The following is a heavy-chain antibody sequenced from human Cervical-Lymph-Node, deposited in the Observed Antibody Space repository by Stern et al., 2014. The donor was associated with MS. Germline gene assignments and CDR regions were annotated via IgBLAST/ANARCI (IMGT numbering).Heavy chain of an antibody. V-gene: IGHV5-10-1*03. CDR2: IDPSDSYT. D-gene: IGHD2-21*02. CDR3: ARRVTATADLDAFQI. CDR1: GYSFTSYY. J-gene: IGHJ3*02. Sequence: EVQLVESGAEMKKPGESLRISCEASGYSFTSYYINWVHQTPEKGLEWMGRIDPSDSYTHYSPPFQGHVTMSADTSINTVYLHWSSLRASDTAMYYCARRVTATADLDAFQIWGQGTMVTVS.